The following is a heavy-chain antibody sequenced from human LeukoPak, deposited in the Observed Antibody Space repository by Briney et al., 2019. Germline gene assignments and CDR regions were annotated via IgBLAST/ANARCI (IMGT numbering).Heavy chain of an antibody. D-gene: IGHD3-3*01. J-gene: IGHJ3*02. CDR2: IRYDGSSK. Sequence: GGSLRLSCVASGFTFNTYGMHWVRQAPGKGLEWVAFIRYDGSSKYYADSVKGRFTISRDNSKNSLYLQMNSLRVEDTAVYYCARVFRPSLTVFIIRGAFDIWGQGTMVTVSS. V-gene: IGHV3-30*02. CDR3: ARVFRPSLTVFIIRGAFDI. CDR1: GFTFNTYG.